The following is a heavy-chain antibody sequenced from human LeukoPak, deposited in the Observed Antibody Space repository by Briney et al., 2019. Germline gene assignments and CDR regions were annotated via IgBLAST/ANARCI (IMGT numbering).Heavy chain of an antibody. Sequence: SETLSLTCTVSGGSISSYYWSWIRQPPGKGLEWIGSIYYSGSTYYNPSLKSRVTMSVDTSKNQFSLKLSSVTAADTAVYYCASRKHWLVLFDYWGQGTLVTVSS. CDR3: ASRKHWLVLFDY. V-gene: IGHV4-59*04. D-gene: IGHD6-19*01. CDR1: GGSISSYY. CDR2: IYYSGST. J-gene: IGHJ4*02.